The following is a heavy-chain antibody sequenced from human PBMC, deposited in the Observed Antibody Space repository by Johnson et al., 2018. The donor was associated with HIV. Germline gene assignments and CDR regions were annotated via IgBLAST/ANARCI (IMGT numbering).Heavy chain of an antibody. CDR1: GFTFSSYA. V-gene: IGHV3-30*14. CDR2: ISGSGGST. J-gene: IGHJ3*02. Sequence: QVQLVESGGGVVQPGRSLRLSCAASGFTFSSYAMHWVRQAPGKGLEWVAVISGSGGSTYYADSVMGRFTVSRDNSKNALYLQMHSLTAEDTALYYCARDQSSSWPGDAFDIWGQGT. D-gene: IGHD6-13*01. CDR3: ARDQSSSWPGDAFDI.